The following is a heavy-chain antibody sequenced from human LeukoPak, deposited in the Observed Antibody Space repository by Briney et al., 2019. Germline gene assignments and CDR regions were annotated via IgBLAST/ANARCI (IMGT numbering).Heavy chain of an antibody. CDR1: GYTFTSYD. V-gene: IGHV1-8*01. J-gene: IGHJ4*02. CDR2: MNTNSGNT. D-gene: IGHD2-2*01. Sequence: ASVKVSCKASGYTFTSYDINWVRQATGQGLEWMGWMNTNSGNTGYAQKFQGRVTMTRNTSISTAYMELSSLRSEDTAVYYCARARRYCSSTSCYGNYWGQGTLVTVSS. CDR3: ARARRYCSSTSCYGNY.